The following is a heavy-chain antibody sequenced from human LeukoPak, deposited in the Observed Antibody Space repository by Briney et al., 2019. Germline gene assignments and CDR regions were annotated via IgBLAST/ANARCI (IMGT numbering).Heavy chain of an antibody. CDR1: GITFSSYA. J-gene: IGHJ4*02. Sequence: GGSLRLSCAASGITFSSYAMQWVRQAPGKGLEWVAVISYDGSNKYYADSVKGRFTISRHNYKNTLYLQMNSLRAEDTAVYHCARDLYGGYLGLDYWGQGTLVTVSS. D-gene: IGHD5-12*01. CDR2: ISYDGSNK. CDR3: ARDLYGGYLGLDY. V-gene: IGHV3-30-3*01.